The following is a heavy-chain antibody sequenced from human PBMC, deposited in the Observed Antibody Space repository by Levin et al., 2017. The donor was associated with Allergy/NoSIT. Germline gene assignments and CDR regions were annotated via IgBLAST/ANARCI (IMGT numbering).Heavy chain of an antibody. CDR3: VKYTSGWFTFDC. Sequence: GASVKVSCAASGFTFSNFWMSWVRQAPGKGLEWVANIKEDGSEKYYVDSVKGRFTISRDNAKNSLYLQTNSLRAEDTAVYYCVKYTSGWFTFDCWGQGTLVNVSS. J-gene: IGHJ4*02. CDR2: IKEDGSEK. CDR1: GFTFSNFW. V-gene: IGHV3-7*02. D-gene: IGHD6-19*01.